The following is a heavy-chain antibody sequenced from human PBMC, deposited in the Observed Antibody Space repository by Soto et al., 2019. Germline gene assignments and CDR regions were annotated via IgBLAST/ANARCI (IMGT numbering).Heavy chain of an antibody. CDR3: ARILGGIDY. D-gene: IGHD3-16*01. Sequence: GGSLRLSCAASGFTVGTNYMTWVRQAPGKGLEWVSVIYKDGSIYYEDSVKGRFTISRDNSKNTLYLQMNSLRDEDTGVYFCARILGGIDYWGQGTLVTVS. V-gene: IGHV3-66*01. CDR1: GFTVGTNY. CDR2: IYKDGSI. J-gene: IGHJ4*02.